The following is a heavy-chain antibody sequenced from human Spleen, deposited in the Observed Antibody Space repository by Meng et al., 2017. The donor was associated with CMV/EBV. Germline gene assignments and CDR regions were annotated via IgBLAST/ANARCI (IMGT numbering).Heavy chain of an antibody. CDR2: IKQDGSEK. J-gene: IGHJ4*02. V-gene: IGHV3-7*01. D-gene: IGHD2-15*01. CDR3: TTDTLGYCSGGSCPDY. CDR1: GFTFSNYR. Sequence: GGSLRLSCAASGFTFSNYRMNWVRQAPGKGLEWVANIKQDGSEKYYVDSVKGRFTISRDNAENSLYLQMNSLRAEDTAVYYCTTDTLGYCSGGSCPDYWGQGTLVTVSS.